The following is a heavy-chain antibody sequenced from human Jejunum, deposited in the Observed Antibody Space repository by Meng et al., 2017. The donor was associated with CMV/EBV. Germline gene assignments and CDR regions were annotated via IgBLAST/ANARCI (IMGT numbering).Heavy chain of an antibody. CDR2: IYYTGST. D-gene: IGHD3-10*01. J-gene: IGHJ4*02. CDR1: GGSLNTYC. CDR3: ARRGVLDS. V-gene: IGHV4-59*08. Sequence: TLSLTCTVSGGSLNTYCWSWIRQPPGKGLEWIGYIYYTGSTNYNPSLKSRVTISVDMSKNQFSLKLTSVTAADTAVYYCARRGVLDSWGQGVLVTVSS.